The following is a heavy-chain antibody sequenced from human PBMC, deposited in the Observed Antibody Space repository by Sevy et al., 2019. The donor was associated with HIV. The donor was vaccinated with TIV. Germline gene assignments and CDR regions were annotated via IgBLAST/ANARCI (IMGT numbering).Heavy chain of an antibody. CDR1: GGTFSSYA. CDR2: IIPIFGTA. V-gene: IGHV1-69*13. J-gene: IGHJ5*02. D-gene: IGHD1-26*01. CDR3: ARERVGAGWDWFDP. Sequence: ASVKVSCKASGGTFSSYAISWVRQAPGQGLEWMGGIIPIFGTANYAQKFQGRVTITADESTSTAYMELSSLRSEDTAVYYCARERVGAGWDWFDPWGQGTLVTVSS.